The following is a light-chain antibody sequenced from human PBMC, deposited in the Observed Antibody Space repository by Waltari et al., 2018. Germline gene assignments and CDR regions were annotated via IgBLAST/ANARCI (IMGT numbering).Light chain of an antibody. V-gene: IGLV2-8*01. CDR1: ASDVGGYRS. CDR3: SSYAGSNNYV. J-gene: IGLJ1*01. Sequence: QSALTQPPSASGSPGQSVPISCTGPASDVGGYRSVSWCQQHPGKAPKLIIFDVSKRPSGVPDRFSGSKSGNTASLTVSGLQAEDEADYYCSSYAGSNNYVFGSGTKVTVL. CDR2: DVS.